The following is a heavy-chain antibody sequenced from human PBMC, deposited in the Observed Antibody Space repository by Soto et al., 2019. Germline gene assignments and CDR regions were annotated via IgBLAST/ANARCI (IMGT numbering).Heavy chain of an antibody. CDR1: GFTFNNYA. V-gene: IGHV3-23*03. CDR2: LYSGGNT. CDR3: ALRRVAYADF. D-gene: IGHD2-2*01. J-gene: IGHJ4*02. Sequence: PXGSLKLSCAASGFTFNNYAMSWVRQAPGKGLEWVSILYSGGNTYYADSVEGRFTISRDGSKNTLYLHMNSLRAEDTAVYYCALRRVAYADFWGQGTRVTVSS.